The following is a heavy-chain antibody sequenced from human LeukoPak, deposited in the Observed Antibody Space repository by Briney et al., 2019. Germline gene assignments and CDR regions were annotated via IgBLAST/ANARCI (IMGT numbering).Heavy chain of an antibody. CDR3: ALTYYDFWSGSPYYFDY. Sequence: GSGPTLVNPTPTLTLTCTFSGFSLSSSGVGVGWIRQPPGKALEWLALIYWNDDKRYSPSLKSRLTITKDTSKNQVVLTMTNMDPVDTATYYCALTYYDFWSGSPYYFDYWGQGTLVTVSS. V-gene: IGHV2-5*01. CDR2: IYWNDDK. D-gene: IGHD3-3*01. CDR1: GFSLSSSGVG. J-gene: IGHJ4*02.